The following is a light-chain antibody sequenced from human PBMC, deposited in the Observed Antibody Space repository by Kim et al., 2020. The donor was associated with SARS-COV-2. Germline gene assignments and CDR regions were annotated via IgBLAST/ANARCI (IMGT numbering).Light chain of an antibody. CDR3: SSYTSSSRDV. J-gene: IGLJ1*01. V-gene: IGLV2-14*04. CDR2: DVS. CDR1: SSDVGGYNY. Sequence: GQSITISCTGTSSDVGGYNYVSWYQQHPGKAPKLMIYDVSKRPSGVSNRFSGSKSGNTASLTISGLQAEDEADYYCSSYTSSSRDVFGTGTKVTVL.